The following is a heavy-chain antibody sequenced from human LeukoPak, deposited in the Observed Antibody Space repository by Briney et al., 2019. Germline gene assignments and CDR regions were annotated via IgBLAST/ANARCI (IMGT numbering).Heavy chain of an antibody. D-gene: IGHD4-11*01. CDR2: MAYDGTHE. CDR1: GFTFSSYG. Sequence: GALRLSCAASGFTFSSYGMHWVRQAPGKGLEWVAVMAYDGTHERYGDSVKGRFTISRDNSKNMVYLQMNSLRAEDTALYYCAKEMTKTADGNFAFDVWGQGTMVAVSS. V-gene: IGHV3-30*18. CDR3: AKEMTKTADGNFAFDV. J-gene: IGHJ3*01.